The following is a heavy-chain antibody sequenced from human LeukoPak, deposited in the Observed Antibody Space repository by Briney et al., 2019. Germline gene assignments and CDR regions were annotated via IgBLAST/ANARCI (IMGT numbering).Heavy chain of an antibody. CDR2: ISSSSSTI. D-gene: IGHD6-19*01. J-gene: IGHJ4*02. Sequence: GGSLRLSCAASGFTFSSYSMNWVRQAPGKGLEWVSYISSSSSTIYYADSVKGRFTISRDNAKNSLYLQMNSLRAEDTAVYYCARVEDSSGWYVVDYWGQGTLVTVSS. CDR1: GFTFSSYS. CDR3: ARVEDSSGWYVVDY. V-gene: IGHV3-48*01.